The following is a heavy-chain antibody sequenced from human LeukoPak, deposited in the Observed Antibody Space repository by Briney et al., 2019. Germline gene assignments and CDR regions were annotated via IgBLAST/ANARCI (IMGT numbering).Heavy chain of an antibody. CDR2: IYSRGNT. CDR3: ARGGGYSYFDYYYYYYMDV. V-gene: IGHV4-39*07. Sequence: KPSDTLSLTCTVSGASISSSSSYWGWIRQPPGKGLEWLGNIYSRGNTYYKPSLRSRVTISIDTSTNQFSLELSSVAAADTAVYYCARGGGYSYFDYYYYYYMDVWGKGTTVTISS. CDR1: GASISSSSSY. D-gene: IGHD5-18*01. J-gene: IGHJ6*03.